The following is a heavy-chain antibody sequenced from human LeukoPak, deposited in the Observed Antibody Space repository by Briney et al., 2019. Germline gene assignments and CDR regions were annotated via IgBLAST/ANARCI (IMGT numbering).Heavy chain of an antibody. CDR3: ARAPYSSTWYLEYFDF. V-gene: IGHV4-59*13. CDR1: GGPMSSYY. Sequence: SETLSLTCTVSGGPMSSYYWTWIRQPPGKGREGVGYIYYSGTTKYNPSLKSRVTISLDTSKNQFSLELSSVTAADTAVYYCARAPYSSTWYLEYFDFWGEGTLVTASS. J-gene: IGHJ4*02. CDR2: IYYSGTT. D-gene: IGHD6-13*01.